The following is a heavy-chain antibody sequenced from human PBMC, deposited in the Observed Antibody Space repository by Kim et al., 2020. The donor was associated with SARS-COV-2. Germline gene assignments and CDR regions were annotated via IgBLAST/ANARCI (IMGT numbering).Heavy chain of an antibody. CDR1: GFTFGDYA. D-gene: IGHD3-22*01. CDR3: TRGAEDYYDSSGYYYAPWGMDV. V-gene: IGHV3-49*04. CDR2: IRSKAYGGTT. J-gene: IGHJ6*02. Sequence: GGSLRLSCTASGFTFGDYAMSWVRQAPGKGLEWVGFIRSKAYGGTTEYAASVKGRFTISRDDSKSIAYLQMNSLKTEDTAVYYCTRGAEDYYDSSGYYYAPWGMDVWGQGTTVTVSS.